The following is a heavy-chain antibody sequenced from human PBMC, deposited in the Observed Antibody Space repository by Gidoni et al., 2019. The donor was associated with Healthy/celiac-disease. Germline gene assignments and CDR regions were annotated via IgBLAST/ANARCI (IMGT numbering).Heavy chain of an antibody. J-gene: IGHJ6*02. Sequence: EVQLVESGGGLVQPGGSLRLSCSASGFPFSSYEMNWVRQAPGKGLEWVSYISSSGSTIYYADSVKGRFTISRDNAKNSLYLQMNSLRAEDTAVYYCALMVRGAIYGMDVWGQGTTVTVSS. D-gene: IGHD3-10*01. CDR1: GFPFSSYE. CDR3: ALMVRGAIYGMDV. CDR2: ISSSGSTI. V-gene: IGHV3-48*03.